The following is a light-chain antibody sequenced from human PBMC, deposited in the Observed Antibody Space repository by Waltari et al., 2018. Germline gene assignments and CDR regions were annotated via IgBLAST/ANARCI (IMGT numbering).Light chain of an antibody. CDR2: DAS. J-gene: IGKJ2*03. CDR1: QSVSSN. CDR3: QQYNDWYS. Sequence: EKVMTQPPATLSVSLGEVVTLSCRASQSVSSNVAWYQHRPGQAPRLLIYDASSRASGVPARFSGSWSGTEFTLTISGLQSEDGALYYCQQYNDWYSFGQGTKLEIK. V-gene: IGKV3-15*01.